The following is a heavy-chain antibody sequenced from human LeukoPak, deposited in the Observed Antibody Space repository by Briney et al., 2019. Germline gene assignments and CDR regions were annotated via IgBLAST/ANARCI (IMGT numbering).Heavy chain of an antibody. CDR1: GFTFSSYS. CDR3: ARDGSGRDVDF. J-gene: IGHJ4*02. CDR2: ISSSSSYI. Sequence: GGSLRLSCAASGFTFSSYSMNWVRQAPGKGLEWVSSISSSSSYIYYADSVKGRFTISRDNAKNSLYLQMNSLRVEDTALYYCARDGSGRDVDFWGQGTLVTVSS. V-gene: IGHV3-21*01. D-gene: IGHD1-26*01.